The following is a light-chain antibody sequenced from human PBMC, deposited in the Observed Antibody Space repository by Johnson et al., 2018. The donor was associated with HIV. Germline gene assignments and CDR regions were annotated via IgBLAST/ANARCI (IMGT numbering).Light chain of an antibody. CDR2: EDK. CDR3: ATWVGSLTIGGV. V-gene: IGLV1-51*02. CDR1: SSNIGNNH. Sequence: HSVLTQPPSVSAAPGQKVTISCSGSSSNIGNNHVSWYQQFPGAAPKLLIYEDKNRPSGSPDRFSGSKSGTSATLGITGLQTGDEADYYWATWVGSLTIGGVVGTGTKVTFL. J-gene: IGLJ1*01.